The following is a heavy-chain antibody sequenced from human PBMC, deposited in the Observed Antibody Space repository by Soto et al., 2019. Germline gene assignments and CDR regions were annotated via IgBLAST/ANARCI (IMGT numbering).Heavy chain of an antibody. D-gene: IGHD6-6*01. V-gene: IGHV1-69*01. CDR2: IIPIFGTA. CDR3: ARSIAARPGSPFDI. CDR1: GGTFSSYA. Sequence: QVQLVQSGAEVKKPGSSVKVSCKASGGTFSSYAISWVRQAPGQGLEWMGGIIPIFGTANYAQKFQGRVTITADESTSTAYMELSSLRSDDTAVYYCARSIAARPGSPFDIWGQGTMVTVSS. J-gene: IGHJ3*02.